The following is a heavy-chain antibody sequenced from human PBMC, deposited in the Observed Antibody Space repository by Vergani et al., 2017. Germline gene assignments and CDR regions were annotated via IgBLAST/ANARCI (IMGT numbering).Heavy chain of an antibody. CDR1: GYTFSSYS. CDR2: ISSSSSYI. V-gene: IGHV3-21*01. J-gene: IGHJ6*02. D-gene: IGHD3-10*01. Sequence: EVQLVESGGGLVQPGGSLRLSCAASGYTFSSYSMNWVRQAPGKGLEWVSSISSSSSYIYYADSVKGRFTISRDNAKNSLYLQMNSLRAEDTAVYYCAREARGDTPYYYYYGMDVWGQGTTVTVSS. CDR3: AREARGDTPYYYYYGMDV.